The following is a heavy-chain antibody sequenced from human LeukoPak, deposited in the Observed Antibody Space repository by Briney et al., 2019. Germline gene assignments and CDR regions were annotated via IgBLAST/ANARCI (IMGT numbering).Heavy chain of an antibody. D-gene: IGHD3-10*01. CDR3: ARYYYGSGSSPWY. CDR2: IIPIFGTA. V-gene: IGHV1-69*05. Sequence: ASVKVSCKASGGTFSSYAISWVRQAPGQGLEWMGRIIPIFGTASYAQKFQGRVTITTDESTSTAYMELSSLRSEDTAVYYCARYYYGSGSSPWYWGQGTLVTVSS. J-gene: IGHJ4*02. CDR1: GGTFSSYA.